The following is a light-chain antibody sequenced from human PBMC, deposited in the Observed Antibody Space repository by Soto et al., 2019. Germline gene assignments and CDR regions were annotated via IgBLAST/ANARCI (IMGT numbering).Light chain of an antibody. CDR3: SSYTSSNTLI. CDR1: SSDVGGYNY. J-gene: IGLJ2*01. V-gene: IGLV2-14*01. CDR2: EVT. Sequence: ALAQPASVSGSPGQSITISCTGTSSDVGGYNYVSWFQQSPGKAPKVMIYEVTNRPSGVSNRFSGSKSGNTASLTISGLQAEDEADYYCSSYTSSNTLIFGGGTEVTVL.